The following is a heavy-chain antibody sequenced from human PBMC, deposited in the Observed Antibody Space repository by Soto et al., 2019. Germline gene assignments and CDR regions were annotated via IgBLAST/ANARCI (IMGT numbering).Heavy chain of an antibody. V-gene: IGHV3-23*01. J-gene: IGHJ4*02. CDR3: AKDSGSWQYFDC. Sequence: PGGSLRLSCAASGFTFTTYAMNWVRQAPGKGLEWVSTITGSGGSTFYADSVEGRFAISRDNSKNTLFLQLSNLSAEDTGVYYCAKDSGSWQYFDCWGQGTLVTVSS. D-gene: IGHD6-25*01. CDR2: ITGSGGST. CDR1: GFTFTTYA.